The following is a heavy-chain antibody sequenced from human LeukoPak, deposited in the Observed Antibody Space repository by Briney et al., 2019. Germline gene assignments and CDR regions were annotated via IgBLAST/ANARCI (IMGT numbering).Heavy chain of an antibody. V-gene: IGHV3-23*01. CDR2: IGDTT. J-gene: IGHJ5*02. CDR3: VKRGEEGS. Sequence: GGSLRLSCAASGFSFSSFSMTWVRQAPGKGLEWVSSIGDTTYYADSVKGRFIISRDNSKNTLYLQMNSLRADDTAIYYCVKRGEEGSWGQGTLVIAS. CDR1: GFSFSSFS. D-gene: IGHD4-17*01.